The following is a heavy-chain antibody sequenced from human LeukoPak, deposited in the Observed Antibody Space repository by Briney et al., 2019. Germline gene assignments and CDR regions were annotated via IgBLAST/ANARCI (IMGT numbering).Heavy chain of an antibody. CDR1: XYXXXXXX. D-gene: IGHD3-9*01. J-gene: IGHJ4*02. CDR3: ARDLTGRSDY. Sequence: ASVKVSCKASXYXXXXXXXXXVXXXPGXXXXXMXXINPNSGGTNYAQSFQGRVTMTRDTSISTAYMELSRLRSDDTAVXYCARDLTGRSDYWGQGTLVTVSS. CDR2: INPNSGGT. V-gene: IGHV1-2*02.